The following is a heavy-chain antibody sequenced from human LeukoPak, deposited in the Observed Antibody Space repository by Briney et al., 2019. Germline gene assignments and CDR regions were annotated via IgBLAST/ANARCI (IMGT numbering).Heavy chain of an antibody. D-gene: IGHD2-15*01. CDR1: GFTFSSYA. CDR2: ISGSGGST. J-gene: IGHJ4*02. Sequence: GGSLRLSCAASGFTFSSYAMSWVRQAPGKGLEXXXAISGSGGSTYYADSVKGRFTISRDNSKNTLYLQMNSLRAEDTAVYYCASCSGGSCYSYLDYWGQGTLVTVSS. CDR3: ASCSGGSCYSYLDY. V-gene: IGHV3-23*01.